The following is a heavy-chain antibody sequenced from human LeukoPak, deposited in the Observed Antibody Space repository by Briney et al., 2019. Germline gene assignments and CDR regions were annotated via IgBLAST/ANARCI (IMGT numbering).Heavy chain of an antibody. CDR2: IR. V-gene: IGHV3-30*02. Sequence: GGSLRLSCAASGFTFSSYGMHWVRQAPGKGLEWVAFIRCRFTISRDNSKNTLYLQMNSLRAEDTAVYYYAKELHQLYCSGGSCYSVWYFQHWGQGTLVTVSS. CDR1: GFTFSSYG. D-gene: IGHD2-15*01. CDR3: AKELHQLYCSGGSCYSVWYFQH. J-gene: IGHJ1*01.